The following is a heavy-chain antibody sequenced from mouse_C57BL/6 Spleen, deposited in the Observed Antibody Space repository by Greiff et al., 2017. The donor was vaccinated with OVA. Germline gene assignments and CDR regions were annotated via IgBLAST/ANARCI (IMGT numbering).Heavy chain of an antibody. V-gene: IGHV5-17*01. D-gene: IGHD2-2*01. CDR2: ISSGSSTI. CDR3: ARGGYDVAWFAY. CDR1: GFTFSDYG. Sequence: EVKVVESGGGLVKPGGSLKLSCAASGFTFSDYGMHWVRQAPEKGLEWVAYISSGSSTIYYADTVKGRFTISRDNAKNTLFLQMTSLRSEDTAMYYCARGGYDVAWFAYWGQGTLVTVSA. J-gene: IGHJ3*01.